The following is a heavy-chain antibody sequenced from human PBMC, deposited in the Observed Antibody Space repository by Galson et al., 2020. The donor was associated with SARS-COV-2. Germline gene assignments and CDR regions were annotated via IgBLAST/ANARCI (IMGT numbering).Heavy chain of an antibody. V-gene: IGHV3-21*01. D-gene: IGHD3-22*01. Sequence: GGSLRLSCAASGFSFDRHPMNWVRQAPGKGLEWVSSISGSGTYIYYADSMRGRLTISRDNAKNSISLEMDGLRVEDTAVYYCVREGIIQPYYDFWGQGTLVTVSS. CDR2: ISGSGTYI. J-gene: IGHJ1*01. CDR3: VREGIIQPYYDF. CDR1: GFSFDRHP.